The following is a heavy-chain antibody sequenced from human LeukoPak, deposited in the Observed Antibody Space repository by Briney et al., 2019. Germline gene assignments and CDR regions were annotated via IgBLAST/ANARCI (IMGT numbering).Heavy chain of an antibody. D-gene: IGHD2-21*02. CDR2: INHSRST. CDR3: ARGSGPPLEYCGGDCYPAGFFDY. V-gene: IGHV4-34*01. CDR1: GGSFSGYY. J-gene: IGHJ4*02. Sequence: PSETLSLTCAVYGGSFSGYYWSWIRQPPGKGLEWIGEINHSRSTNYNPSLKSRVTISVDTSKNQFSLKLSSVTAADTAVYYCARGSGPPLEYCGGDCYPAGFFDYWGQGTLVTVSS.